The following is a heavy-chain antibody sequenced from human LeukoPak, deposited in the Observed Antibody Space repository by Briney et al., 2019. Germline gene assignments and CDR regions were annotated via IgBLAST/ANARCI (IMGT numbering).Heavy chain of an antibody. D-gene: IGHD4/OR15-4a*01. J-gene: IGHJ3*02. CDR1: GGSISSYY. Sequence: KPSEPLSLTCTVSGGSISSYYWSWIRQPPGKGLEWIGYICYSGSTNYNPSLKSRVTISVDTSKNQFSLNLSSMTAADTAVYYCARAAWRGSNSRDAFDIWGQGTVVTLSS. CDR2: ICYSGST. CDR3: ARAAWRGSNSRDAFDI. V-gene: IGHV4-59*12.